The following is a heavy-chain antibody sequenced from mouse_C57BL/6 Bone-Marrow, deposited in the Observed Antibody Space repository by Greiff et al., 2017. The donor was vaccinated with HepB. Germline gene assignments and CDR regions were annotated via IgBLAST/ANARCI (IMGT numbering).Heavy chain of an antibody. CDR1: GYTFTSYW. V-gene: IGHV1-55*01. Sequence: QVQLKQPGAELVKPGASVKMSCKASGYTFTSYWITWVKQRPGQGLEWIGDIYPGSGSTNYNEKFKSKATLTVDTSSSTAYMQLSSLTSEDSAVYCCATGSSGYPYYFDYWGQGTTLTVSS. CDR2: IYPGSGST. J-gene: IGHJ2*01. D-gene: IGHD3-2*02. CDR3: ATGSSGYPYYFDY.